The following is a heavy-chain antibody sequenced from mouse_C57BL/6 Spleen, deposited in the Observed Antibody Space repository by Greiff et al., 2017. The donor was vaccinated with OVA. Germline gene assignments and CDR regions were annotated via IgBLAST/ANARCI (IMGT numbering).Heavy chain of an antibody. CDR2: IYPRSGNT. CDR3: YYYGSGDY. D-gene: IGHD1-1*01. CDR1: GYTFTSYG. V-gene: IGHV1-81*01. J-gene: IGHJ2*01. Sequence: QVQLQQSGAELARPGASVKLSCTASGYTFTSYGISWVKQRTGQGLEWIGEIYPRSGNTYYNEKFKGKATLTADKSSSTAYMELRSLTSEDSAVYFCYYYGSGDYWGQGTTLTVSS.